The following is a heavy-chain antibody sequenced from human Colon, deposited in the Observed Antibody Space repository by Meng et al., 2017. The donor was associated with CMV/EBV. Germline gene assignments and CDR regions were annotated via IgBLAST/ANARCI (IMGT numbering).Heavy chain of an antibody. CDR1: GFTFSAYN. Sequence: GESLKISCVTSGFTFSAYNMDWVRQTPERGLEWVASITGNTDYIHYAASVTGRFTISRDNAKNSLSLQMNALRAEDTGVYFCARGSAVRFTTFNTDYFDYWGQGTLVTVSS. V-gene: IGHV3-21*01. J-gene: IGHJ4*02. CDR3: ARGSAVRFTTFNTDYFDY. D-gene: IGHD3-3*01. CDR2: ITGNTDYI.